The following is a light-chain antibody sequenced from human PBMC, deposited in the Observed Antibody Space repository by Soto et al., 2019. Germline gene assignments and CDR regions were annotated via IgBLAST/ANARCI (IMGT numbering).Light chain of an antibody. V-gene: IGLV2-14*01. Sequence: QSALTQPTSVSGSPGQSVAISCTGSSSDVGIYNYVSWYQQHPGKVPKLIIYEVSNRPSGVSNRFSGPKSGNTASLTISGLQAEDEADYYCSSYTTSSTRVFGTGTKATVL. CDR3: SSYTTSSTRV. J-gene: IGLJ1*01. CDR2: EVS. CDR1: SSDVGIYNY.